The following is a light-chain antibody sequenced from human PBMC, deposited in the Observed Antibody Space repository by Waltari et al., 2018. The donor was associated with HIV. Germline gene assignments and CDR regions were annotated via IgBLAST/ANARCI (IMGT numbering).Light chain of an antibody. Sequence: IVMTQSPATLSVSTGERATLSCRASQSVSSNLAWYQQKPGQAPRLLVFGASTRATGIPARFSGSGSGTEFTLTISSLQSEDFAVYYCQQYNNWPPEITFGPGTKVDIK. CDR2: GAS. J-gene: IGKJ3*01. V-gene: IGKV3-15*01. CDR3: QQYNNWPPEIT. CDR1: QSVSSN.